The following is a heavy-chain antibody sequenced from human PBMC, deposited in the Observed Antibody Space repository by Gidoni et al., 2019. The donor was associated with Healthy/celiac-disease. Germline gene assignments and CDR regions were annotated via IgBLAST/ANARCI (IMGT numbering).Heavy chain of an antibody. Sequence: QVQLVESGGGVVQPGRSLRLSCAAAGFTFSSYAMHWVRQAPGKGLEWVAVISYDGSNKYYADSVKGRFTISRDNSKNTLYLQMNSLRAEDTAVYYCARESDFWSGYHYFDYWGQGTLVTVSS. J-gene: IGHJ4*02. CDR3: ARESDFWSGYHYFDY. CDR1: GFTFSSYA. V-gene: IGHV3-30-3*01. CDR2: ISYDGSNK. D-gene: IGHD3-3*01.